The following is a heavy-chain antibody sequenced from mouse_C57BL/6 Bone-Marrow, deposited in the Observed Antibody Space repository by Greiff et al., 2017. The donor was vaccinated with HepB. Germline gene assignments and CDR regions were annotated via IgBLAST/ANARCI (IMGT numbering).Heavy chain of an antibody. V-gene: IGHV7-1*01. CDR2: SRNKANDYTT. J-gene: IGHJ3*01. CDR3: ARDARLPFAY. CDR1: GFTFSDFY. Sequence: EVNVVESGGGLVQSGRSLRLSCATSGFTFSDFYMEWVRQAPGKGLEWIAASRNKANDYTTEYSASVKGRFIVSRDTSQSILYLQMNALRAEDTAIYYCARDARLPFAYWGQGTLVTVSA. D-gene: IGHD2-2*01.